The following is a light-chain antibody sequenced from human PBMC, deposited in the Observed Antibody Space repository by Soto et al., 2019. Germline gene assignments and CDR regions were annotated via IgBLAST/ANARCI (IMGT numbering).Light chain of an antibody. V-gene: IGKV3-20*01. J-gene: IGKJ4*01. CDR3: QQYSSSPRGVT. CDR1: QSVSTNY. CDR2: ATS. Sequence: EIVLTQSPDTLSLSPGERATLSCRASQSVSTNYLAWYQQKPGQAPRLLIGATSSRATGIPDRFSGSGSGTDFTLTITRLEPEDFAVYFCQQYSSSPRGVTFGGGTKVDIK.